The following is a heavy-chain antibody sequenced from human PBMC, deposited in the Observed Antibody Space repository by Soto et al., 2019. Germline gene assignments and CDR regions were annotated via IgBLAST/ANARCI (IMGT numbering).Heavy chain of an antibody. CDR1: GGTFSSYA. Sequence: QVQLVQSGAEVKKPGSSVKVSCKASGGTFSSYAISWVRQAPGQGLEWMGGIIPIFGTANYAQKFQGRVTXXAXEFXSTAYMELSSLRSEDTAVYYCARTAKYSSGWTLDYWGQGTLVTVSS. D-gene: IGHD6-19*01. J-gene: IGHJ4*02. V-gene: IGHV1-69*12. CDR3: ARTAKYSSGWTLDY. CDR2: IIPIFGTA.